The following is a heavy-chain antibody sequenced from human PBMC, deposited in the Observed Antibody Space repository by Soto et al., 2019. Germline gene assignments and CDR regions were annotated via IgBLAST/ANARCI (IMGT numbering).Heavy chain of an antibody. J-gene: IGHJ5*02. CDR3: TKETFGARDT. Sequence: WGSLRLSCTASGFTLRTYWMHWVRQAPGKGLVWVSRINPESTTITYADSVKGRFTISRDNAENTLFLHMNNLSAEDAGIYYCTKETFGARDTGGQGTVVTGSS. CDR2: INPESTTI. CDR1: GFTLRTYW. V-gene: IGHV3-74*01. D-gene: IGHD3-10*01.